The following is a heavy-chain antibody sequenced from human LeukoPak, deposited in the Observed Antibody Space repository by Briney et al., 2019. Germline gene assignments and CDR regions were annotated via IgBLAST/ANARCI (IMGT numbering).Heavy chain of an antibody. J-gene: IGHJ4*02. V-gene: IGHV4-34*01. CDR1: GGSFSGYY. Sequence: PSETLSLTCAVYGGSFSGYYWSWIRQPPGKGLEWIGEINHSGSTNYNPSLKSRVTISVDTSKNQFSLKLSSVTAADTAVYYCARGWRYKAVAELYDYWGQGTLVTVSS. CDR2: INHSGST. CDR3: ARGWRYKAVAELYDY. D-gene: IGHD6-19*01.